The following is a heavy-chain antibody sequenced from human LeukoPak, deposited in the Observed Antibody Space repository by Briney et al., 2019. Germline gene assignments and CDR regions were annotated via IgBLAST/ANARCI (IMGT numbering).Heavy chain of an antibody. V-gene: IGHV3-21*01. CDR2: ITSGSSYR. Sequence: GGSLRLSCAASGFTSSSHGMSWVRQAPGKGLEWVSSITSGSSYRFYADSVKGRFTISRDNAKNSLYLQMNSLRAEDTAVYYCARGGVYSSRGIDYWGQGTLVTVSS. J-gene: IGHJ4*02. D-gene: IGHD6-13*01. CDR1: GFTSSSHG. CDR3: ARGGVYSSRGIDY.